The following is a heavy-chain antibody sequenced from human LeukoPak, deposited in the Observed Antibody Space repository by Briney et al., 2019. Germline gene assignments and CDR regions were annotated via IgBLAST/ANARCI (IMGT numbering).Heavy chain of an antibody. CDR3: ARGGDIVVVPAAIGPWFDP. Sequence: PSETLSLTCAVYGGSFSGYYWSWIRQPPGRGLEWIGEINHSGSTNYNPSLKSRVTISVDTSKNQFSLKLSSMTAADTAVYYCARGGDIVVVPAAIGPWFDPWGQGTLVTVSS. D-gene: IGHD2-2*01. V-gene: IGHV4-34*01. CDR1: GGSFSGYY. CDR2: INHSGST. J-gene: IGHJ5*02.